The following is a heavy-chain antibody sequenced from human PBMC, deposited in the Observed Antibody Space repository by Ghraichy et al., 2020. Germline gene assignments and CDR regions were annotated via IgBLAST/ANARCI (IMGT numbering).Heavy chain of an antibody. CDR1: GFTFNSYE. CDR3: AKGRGGAWGDAMDV. CDR2: ITSRGSAI. J-gene: IGHJ6*02. Sequence: SLNISCVASGFTFNSYEMNWVRQAPGKGLEWVSFITSRGSAIYYADSVKGRFTISRDSAKSSLYLQMKSLRAEDTAVYYCAKGRGGAWGDAMDVWGQGTTVTVSS. D-gene: IGHD7-27*01. V-gene: IGHV3-48*03.